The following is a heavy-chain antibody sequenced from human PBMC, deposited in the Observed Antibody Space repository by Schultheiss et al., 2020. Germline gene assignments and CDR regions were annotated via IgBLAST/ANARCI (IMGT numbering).Heavy chain of an antibody. J-gene: IGHJ4*02. D-gene: IGHD5-24*01. CDR3: ARDGTFYDGRWLQDY. V-gene: IGHV4-61*01. Sequence: SETLSLTCTVSGGSVSSGSYYWSWIRQPPGKGLEWIGYIYYSGSTNYNPSLKSQVTISVDTSKNQFSLKLSSVTAADTAVYYCARDGTFYDGRWLQDYWGQGTLVTVSS. CDR2: IYYSGST. CDR1: GGSVSSGSYY.